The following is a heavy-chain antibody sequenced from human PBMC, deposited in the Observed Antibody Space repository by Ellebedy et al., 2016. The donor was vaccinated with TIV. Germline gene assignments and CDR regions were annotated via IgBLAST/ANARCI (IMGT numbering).Heavy chain of an antibody. V-gene: IGHV3-53*01. CDR1: GFTVSSNY. CDR3: VKGAWLDD. Sequence: GESLKISXAASGFTVSSNYLNWVRQAPGKGLEWVSVFRHHDDSRHYGDSVKGRFIISKDNSKNILYLQMNSLRAEDTAVYFCVKGAWLDDWGQGTLVIVSS. D-gene: IGHD1-26*01. CDR2: FRHHDDSR. J-gene: IGHJ4*02.